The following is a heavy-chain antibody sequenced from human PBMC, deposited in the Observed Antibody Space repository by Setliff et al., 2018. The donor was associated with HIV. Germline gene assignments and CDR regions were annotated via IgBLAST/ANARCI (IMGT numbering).Heavy chain of an antibody. J-gene: IGHJ3*02. CDR1: GYSLTNYG. CDR2: ISSYNDNT. Sequence: ASVKVSCKASGYSLTNYGISWVRQAPGQGLEWMGWISSYNDNTNYALNLQGRVTMTTDTSTSTAYMELRSLRSDYTAVYYCARDDVGYCSGGSCYHLFDTFDIWGQGTVVTVSS. CDR3: ARDDVGYCSGGSCYHLFDTFDI. V-gene: IGHV1-18*01. D-gene: IGHD2-15*01.